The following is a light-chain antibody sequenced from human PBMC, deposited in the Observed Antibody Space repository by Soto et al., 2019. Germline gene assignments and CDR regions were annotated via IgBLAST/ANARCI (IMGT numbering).Light chain of an antibody. V-gene: IGLV2-14*01. CDR1: NSDLNY. CDR2: EVS. CDR3: SSSTSRTTFV. J-gene: IGLJ1*01. Sequence: QSVLTQPASVSGAPGQSITISCTGTNSDLNYVSWHQQHPGKAPKLMIYEVSNRPSGVSNRFSGSKSGNTASLTISGPQAEEEADYYCSSSTSRTTFVFGTGTKLTVL.